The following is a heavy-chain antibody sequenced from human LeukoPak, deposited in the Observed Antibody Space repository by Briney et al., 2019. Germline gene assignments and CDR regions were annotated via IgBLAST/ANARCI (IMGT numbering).Heavy chain of an antibody. V-gene: IGHV1-2*02. D-gene: IGHD6-19*01. Sequence: ASVKVSCRASGYTFTDFSDYYIHWVRQAPGQGLEWMGWINPNSGATYYAHKFQGRVTMTRDTSINTAYMELSRLTSDDTVVYFCVRVSTGWFFDYWGQGTLVSVSS. CDR1: GYTFTDFSDYY. CDR2: INPNSGAT. J-gene: IGHJ4*02. CDR3: VRVSTGWFFDY.